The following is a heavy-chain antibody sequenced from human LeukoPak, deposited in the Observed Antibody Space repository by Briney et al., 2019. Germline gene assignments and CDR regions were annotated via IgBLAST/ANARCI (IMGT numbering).Heavy chain of an antibody. CDR1: GVSISTTSYY. V-gene: IGHV4-39*01. CDR3: ARQGGWGGALSFFDS. Sequence: SETLSLTCTVSGVSISTTSYYWGWIRQTPGKGLEWIGSMLYRGSTYYSPSLRSRVIISVDASKNQFFLTRSPVTAADTAVYYCARQGGWGGALSFFDSWGQGTLITVSS. CDR2: MLYRGST. D-gene: IGHD3-16*01. J-gene: IGHJ4*02.